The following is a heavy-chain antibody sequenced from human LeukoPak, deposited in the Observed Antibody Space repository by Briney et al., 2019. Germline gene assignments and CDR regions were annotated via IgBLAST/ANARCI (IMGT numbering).Heavy chain of an antibody. CDR2: IKEDGSEK. CDR3: ARDTYDSSGYHFYYMDV. CDR1: GFTFSTYW. Sequence: PGGSLRLSCAVSGFTFSTYWMSWVRQAPGKGLEWVANIKEDGSEKHYGDSVRGRFTISRDNAKNSLYLRMNSLRAEDTALYFCARDTYDSSGYHFYYMDVWGKGTTVTVSS. V-gene: IGHV3-7*01. D-gene: IGHD3-22*01. J-gene: IGHJ6*03.